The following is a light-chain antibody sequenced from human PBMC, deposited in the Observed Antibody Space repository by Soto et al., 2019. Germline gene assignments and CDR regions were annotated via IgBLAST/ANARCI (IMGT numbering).Light chain of an antibody. CDR1: SSDIGGYNY. J-gene: IGLJ1*01. CDR3: SSFTSSGTRV. CDR2: DVN. Sequence: QSALTQPASVSGSPGQSITISCTGTSSDIGGYNYVSWFQQHPDKAPKLMIYDVNGRPSGVSNRFSGSKSGNTASLTISGLQAEDEADYYCSSFTSSGTRVFGTGTKLTFL. V-gene: IGLV2-14*01.